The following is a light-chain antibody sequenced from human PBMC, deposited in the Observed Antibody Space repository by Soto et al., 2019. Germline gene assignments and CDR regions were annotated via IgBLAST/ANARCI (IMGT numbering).Light chain of an antibody. CDR3: QQYKDYTWT. CDR2: GAS. Sequence: DIELTQSPSSLSASVGDRVIITCRASLSISRYLHWYHQQPGKGPKVLIYGASSLQSGVSSRFSGSGSGTEFTLTISSLQPDDFTTFYCQQYKDYTWTFGQGTKVDIK. V-gene: IGKV1-39*01. CDR1: LSISRY. J-gene: IGKJ1*01.